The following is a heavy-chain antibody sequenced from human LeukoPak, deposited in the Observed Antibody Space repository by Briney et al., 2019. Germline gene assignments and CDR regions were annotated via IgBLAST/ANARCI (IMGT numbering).Heavy chain of an antibody. J-gene: IGHJ6*02. CDR3: AKDRNYYDSSGYDYYYYYGMDV. CDR1: GFTFSGYA. CDR2: ISGSGGST. D-gene: IGHD3-22*01. V-gene: IGHV3-23*01. Sequence: GGSLRLSCAASGFTFSGYAMSWVRQAPGKGLEWVSAISGSGGSTYYADSVKGRFTISRDNSKNTLYLQMNSLRAEDTAVYYCAKDRNYYDSSGYDYYYYYGMDVWGQGTTVTVSS.